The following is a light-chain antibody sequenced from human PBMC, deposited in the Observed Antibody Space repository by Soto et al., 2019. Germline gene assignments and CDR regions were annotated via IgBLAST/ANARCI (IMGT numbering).Light chain of an antibody. V-gene: IGKV3-20*01. CDR2: GAS. J-gene: IGKJ2*01. Sequence: VLTQSPGTLSLSPGERATLSCGASQSVSSNSLVWYQQKPGQAPRLLIYGASPRSTGIPDRFSGSGAGTEFTLTINRLEHEDVAVYYCQQYGGSPPYTFGHGTKLEI. CDR1: QSVSSNS. CDR3: QQYGGSPPYT.